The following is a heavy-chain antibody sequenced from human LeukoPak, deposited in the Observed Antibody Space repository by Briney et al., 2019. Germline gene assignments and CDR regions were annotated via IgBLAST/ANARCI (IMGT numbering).Heavy chain of an antibody. CDR1: GGSFSGYY. D-gene: IGHD7-27*01. J-gene: IGHJ6*03. CDR2: INHSVST. CDR3: ARGRLGMFYYYMDV. Sequence: SGSLSLTCAVYGGSFSGYYWSWIRQPPGKGLEWIGEINHSVSTNYNPSLKSRVTISVDTSQNQFSLKLSSVTAADTAVYYCARGRLGMFYYYMDVWGKGTTVTISS. V-gene: IGHV4-34*01.